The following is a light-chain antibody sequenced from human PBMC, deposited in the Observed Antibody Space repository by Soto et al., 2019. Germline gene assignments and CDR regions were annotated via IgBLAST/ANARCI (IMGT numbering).Light chain of an antibody. CDR2: DAS. Sequence: DIQMTQSPSTLSASVVDRVTITCRASQGISNYLAWYQQKPGEAPKLLIYDASALPRGVPSRFSGSGSGTKFTLTIASLQPDDFATYYCQQYETFSGTFGPGTKVDIK. CDR1: QGISNY. V-gene: IGKV1-5*01. J-gene: IGKJ1*01. CDR3: QQYETFSGT.